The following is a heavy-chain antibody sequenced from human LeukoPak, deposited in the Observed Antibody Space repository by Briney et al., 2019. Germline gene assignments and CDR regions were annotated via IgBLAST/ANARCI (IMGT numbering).Heavy chain of an antibody. CDR2: IYWDDDK. J-gene: IGHJ6*04. V-gene: IGHV2-5*02. D-gene: IGHD5-18*01. CDR1: GFSLSTSGVT. CDR3: ARGLGIVDTSAHRFYFHGLDV. Sequence: SGPALVKPTQTLTLTCTFSGFSLSTSGVTVGWIRQPPGKALEWLTLIYWDDDKLYSPSLKSRLTITKDTSKNQVVLTMTNMDPVDTATYYCARGLGIVDTSAHRFYFHGLDVWGKGTTVTVSS.